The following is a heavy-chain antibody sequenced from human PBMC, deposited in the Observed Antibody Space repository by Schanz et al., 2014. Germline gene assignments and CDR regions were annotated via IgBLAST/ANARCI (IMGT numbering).Heavy chain of an antibody. D-gene: IGHD6-13*01. CDR3: AREQIMAAAGLVDY. CDR1: GFAFSSYS. Sequence: QLVGSGGGLIQPGGSLRLSCTASGFAFSSYSMNWVRQAPGKGLEWVSYICSSGNTIYYADSVKGRFTISRDNAKNSLYLQMNSLRAEDTAVYYCAREQIMAAAGLVDYWGQGTLVTVSS. V-gene: IGHV3-48*04. J-gene: IGHJ4*02. CDR2: ICSSGNTI.